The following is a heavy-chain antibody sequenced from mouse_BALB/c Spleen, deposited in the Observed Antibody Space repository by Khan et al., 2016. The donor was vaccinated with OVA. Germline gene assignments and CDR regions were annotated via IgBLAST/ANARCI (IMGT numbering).Heavy chain of an antibody. CDR1: GYTFTSYT. D-gene: IGHD2-14*01. Sequence: QVQLQQSGAELARPGASVKISCKASGYTFTSYTIHWIKLRPGQGLEWIGYINPSNGYTNYNQKFKDKATLTADKSSTTAYMELSSLTSDDSALYNCVRDGAYHRNDGWFAYWGQGTLVTVSA. CDR3: VRDGAYHRNDGWFAY. CDR2: INPSNGYT. J-gene: IGHJ3*01. V-gene: IGHV1-4*01.